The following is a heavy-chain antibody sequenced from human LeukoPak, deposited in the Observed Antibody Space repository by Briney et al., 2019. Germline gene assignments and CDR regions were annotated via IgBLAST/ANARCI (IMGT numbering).Heavy chain of an antibody. Sequence: KPSETLSLTCTVSGGSISSSSYYWDWIRQPPGKGLEWIGSIYYSGSTYYNPSLKSRVTISVDTSKNQFSLKLSSVTAADTAVYYIAVAGAKGDAFDIWGQGTMVTVSS. CDR2: IYYSGST. V-gene: IGHV4-39*01. D-gene: IGHD6-19*01. CDR1: GGSISSSSYY. J-gene: IGHJ3*02. CDR3: AVAGAKGDAFDI.